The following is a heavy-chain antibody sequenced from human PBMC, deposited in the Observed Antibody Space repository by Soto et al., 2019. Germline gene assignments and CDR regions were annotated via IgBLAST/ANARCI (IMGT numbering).Heavy chain of an antibody. J-gene: IGHJ6*03. CDR1: GYTFTSYD. CDR2: MNPNSGNT. D-gene: IGHD3-9*01. CDR3: ARGGIYDILTGYYYPVDMDV. V-gene: IGHV1-8*01. Sequence: ASVKVSCKASGYTFTSYDINWVRQATGQGLEWMGWMNPNSGNTGYAQKFQGRVTMTRNTSISTAYMELSSLRSEDTAVYYCARGGIYDILTGYYYPVDMDVWGKGTTVTVSS.